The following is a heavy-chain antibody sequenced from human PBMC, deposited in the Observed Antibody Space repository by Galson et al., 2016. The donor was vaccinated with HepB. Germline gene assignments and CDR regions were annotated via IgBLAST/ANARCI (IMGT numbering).Heavy chain of an antibody. J-gene: IGHJ6*02. V-gene: IGHV3-7*01. CDR1: GFSFSSFW. CDR2: IKQDGGET. CDR3: AGGGGFLADV. Sequence: SLRLSCAGSGFSFSSFWMNWVRQAPGRGLEWVGNIKQDGGETYYVGSVKGRFTISRDNAKNSVFLQMNSLRPEDAAVYYCAGGGGFLADVWGQGTTVTVSS.